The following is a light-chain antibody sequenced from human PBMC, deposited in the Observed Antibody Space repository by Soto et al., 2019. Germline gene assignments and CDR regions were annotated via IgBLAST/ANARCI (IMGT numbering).Light chain of an antibody. V-gene: IGLV2-11*01. CDR2: DVI. CDR1: SSDVGAYNY. J-gene: IGLJ3*02. CDR3: SSYAASNNFYFV. Sequence: QSVLTQPRSVSGSPGQSVTISCTGTSSDVGAYNYVSWYQQEPGKAPKLMIYDVIKRPSGVPDRFSGSKSGNTASLTVSGLQAEDEADYYCSSYAASNNFYFVFGGGTQLTVL.